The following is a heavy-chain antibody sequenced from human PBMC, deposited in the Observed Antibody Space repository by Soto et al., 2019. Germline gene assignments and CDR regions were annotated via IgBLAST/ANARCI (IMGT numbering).Heavy chain of an antibody. CDR3: ARGSVDTVDSSGFYEY. V-gene: IGHV4-34*01. CDR2: INHSGGT. CDR1: GGSFSAYY. Sequence: SETLSLTCAVYGGSFSAYYCSWIRQPPWKGLEWIGEINHSGGTSYDPSLKSRVTISVDTSKSQFSLKLTSVTAADRAVYYCARGSVDTVDSSGFYEYCGQGTPVTFSS. J-gene: IGHJ4*02. D-gene: IGHD3-22*01.